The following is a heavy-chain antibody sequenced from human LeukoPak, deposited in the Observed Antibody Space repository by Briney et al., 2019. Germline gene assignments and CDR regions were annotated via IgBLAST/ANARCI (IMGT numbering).Heavy chain of an antibody. CDR2: IGGSGGNT. D-gene: IGHD6-6*01. Sequence: GGSLRLSCAASGFTFSSYVMNWIRRAPGKGLEWVSTIGGSGGNTYYADSVKGRFTISRDNAKNSLYLQMNSLRAEDTAVYYCARVELGSSGYWGQGTLVTVSS. V-gene: IGHV3-23*01. CDR3: ARVELGSSGY. J-gene: IGHJ4*02. CDR1: GFTFSSYV.